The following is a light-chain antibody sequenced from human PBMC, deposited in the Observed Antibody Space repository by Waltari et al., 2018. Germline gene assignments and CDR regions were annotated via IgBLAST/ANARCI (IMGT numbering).Light chain of an antibody. V-gene: IGLV3-21*04. Sequence: SYVLTQPPSVSVAPGKTARITCGGNNIGDENVHVYQQKPGQAPVGVIYYNSDRPSGIAERFTGSNSGNTATLTIRRVEAGDEADYYCQVWDSTTDHRVFGTGTKVTVL. J-gene: IGLJ1*01. CDR2: YNS. CDR3: QVWDSTTDHRV. CDR1: NIGDEN.